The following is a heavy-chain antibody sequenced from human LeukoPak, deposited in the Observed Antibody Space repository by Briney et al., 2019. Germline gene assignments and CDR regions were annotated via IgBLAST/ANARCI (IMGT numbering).Heavy chain of an antibody. J-gene: IGHJ5*02. V-gene: IGHV4-31*03. Sequence: SETLSLTCTVSGGSISSGGYYWSWIRQHPGKGLEWIGYIYYSGSTYYNPSLKSRVTISVDTSKNQFSLKLSSVTAADTAVYYCARVDCSSTSCQNWFDPWAREPWSPSPQ. CDR1: GGSISSGGYY. D-gene: IGHD2-2*01. CDR2: IYYSGST. CDR3: ARVDCSSTSCQNWFDP.